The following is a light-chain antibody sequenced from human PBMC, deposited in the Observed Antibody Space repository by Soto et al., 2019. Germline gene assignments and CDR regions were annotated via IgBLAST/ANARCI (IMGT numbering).Light chain of an antibody. CDR3: QQTYSAPPL. CDR2: AVS. CDR1: QGIGTI. Sequence: DIQMTQSPSSLSASVGDRVTITCRASQGIGTILNWDQQRPGKAPKLLIYAVSSVQSGVSSRFSGSGSGTDFTLSINSLQREDFATYYCQQTYSAPPLFGQGTKVDIK. J-gene: IGKJ1*01. V-gene: IGKV1-39*01.